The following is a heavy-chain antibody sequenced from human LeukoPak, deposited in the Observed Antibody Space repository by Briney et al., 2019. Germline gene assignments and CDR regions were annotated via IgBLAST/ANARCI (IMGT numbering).Heavy chain of an antibody. CDR1: GYIFTSYY. D-gene: IGHD2-15*01. V-gene: IGHV1-2*06. J-gene: IGHJ4*02. Sequence: ASVKVSCKASGYIFTSYYMHWVRQAPGQGLEWMGRINPNSGGTNYAQKFQGRVTMTRDTSISTAYMELSRLRSDDTAVYYCARDPFSFSSYWGQGTLVTVSS. CDR3: ARDPFSFSSY. CDR2: INPNSGGT.